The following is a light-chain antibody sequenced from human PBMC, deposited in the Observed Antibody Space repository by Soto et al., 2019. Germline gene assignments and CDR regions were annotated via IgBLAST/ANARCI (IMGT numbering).Light chain of an antibody. J-gene: IGLJ2*01. CDR2: RDT. CDR1: NIGGKD. Sequence: SYELTQPLSVSVALGQTARITCGGNNIGGKDVHWYQQKPGQAPVLVIYRDTNRPYGIPERFSGSNSGHTATLTISRARAGDEADYYCQVWDSSTAWTVGGGTKLTVL. V-gene: IGLV3-9*01. CDR3: QVWDSSTAWT.